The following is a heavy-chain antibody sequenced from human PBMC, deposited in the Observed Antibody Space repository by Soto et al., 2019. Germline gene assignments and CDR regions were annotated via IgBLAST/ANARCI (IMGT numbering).Heavy chain of an antibody. D-gene: IGHD3-3*01. CDR1: GGSFSGYY. V-gene: IGHV4-34*01. CDR3: ARGGTIFGVVIISPGFDY. J-gene: IGHJ4*02. Sequence: SETLSFTCAVYGGSFSGYYWSWIRQPPGKGLEWIGEINHSGSTNYNPSLKSRVTISVDTSKNQFSLKLSSVTAADTAVYYCARGGTIFGVVIISPGFDYWGQGTLVTVSS. CDR2: INHSGST.